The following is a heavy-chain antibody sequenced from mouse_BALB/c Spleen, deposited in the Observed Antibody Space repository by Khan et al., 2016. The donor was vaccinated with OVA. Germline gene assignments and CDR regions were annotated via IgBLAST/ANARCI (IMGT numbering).Heavy chain of an antibody. V-gene: IGHV1-4*01. CDR2: INPSNIYT. CDR1: GYTFTSYT. J-gene: IGHJ3*01. Sequence: QVQLKQSGAELARPGASVKMSCKASGYTFTSYTIHWVKQRPGQGLEWIGYINPSNIYTNYNQKFRDKATLTADKSSRTAYIQLSSLTSEGSAVHYCSRVEPYHGNDGAWFAYVGQGTLVTVSA. CDR3: SRVEPYHGNDGAWFAY. D-gene: IGHD2-9*01.